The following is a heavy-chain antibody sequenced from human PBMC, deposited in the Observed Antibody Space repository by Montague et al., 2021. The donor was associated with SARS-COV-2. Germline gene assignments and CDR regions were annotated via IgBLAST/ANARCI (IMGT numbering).Heavy chain of an antibody. CDR2: IYYTGTX. D-gene: IGHD1-1*01. V-gene: IGHV4-39*07. CDR3: ARYLPTGIDGRGYSDF. CDR1: GGSISITDRY. Sequence: SETLSLTCSVSGGSISITDRYWSWIRQPPGQGLEFIGPIYYTGTXXYNPSLKSRVTISRDTSKNQFSLKVTSVTAADTAVYYCARYLPTGIDGRGYSDFWGQGSLVTVSS. J-gene: IGHJ4*02.